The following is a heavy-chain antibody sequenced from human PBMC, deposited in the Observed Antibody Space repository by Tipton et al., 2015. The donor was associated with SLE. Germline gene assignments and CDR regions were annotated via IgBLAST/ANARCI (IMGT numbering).Heavy chain of an antibody. CDR1: GGSFSGYY. J-gene: IGHJ4*02. Sequence: TLSLTCAVYGGSFSGYYWSWIRQPPGKGLEWIGEINHSGSTNYNPSLKSRVTISVDTSKNQFSLKLSSVTAADTAVYYCARGTGEGFFFDYWGQGTLVTVSS. CDR3: ARGTGEGFFFDY. V-gene: IGHV4-34*01. CDR2: INHSGST. D-gene: IGHD7-27*01.